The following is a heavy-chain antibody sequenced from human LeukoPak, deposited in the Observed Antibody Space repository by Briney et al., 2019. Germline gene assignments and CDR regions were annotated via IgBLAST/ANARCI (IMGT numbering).Heavy chain of an antibody. CDR3: ARAPAKWLRYVYFDY. J-gene: IGHJ4*02. V-gene: IGHV1-69*13. CDR1: GGTFSSYA. CDR2: IIPIFGTA. D-gene: IGHD5-12*01. Sequence: GALVKVSCKASGGTFSSYAISWVRQAPGQGLEWMGGIIPIFGTANYAQKFQGRVTITADESTSTAYMELSSLRSEDTAVYYCARAPAKWLRYVYFDYWGQGTLVTVSS.